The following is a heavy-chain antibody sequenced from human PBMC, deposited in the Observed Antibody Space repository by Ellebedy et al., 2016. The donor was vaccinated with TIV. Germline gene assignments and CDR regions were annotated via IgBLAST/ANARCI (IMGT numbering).Heavy chain of an antibody. CDR3: ARVLRATSGMDV. D-gene: IGHD4/OR15-4a*01. Sequence: ASVKVSCQASGYIFTFYDIHRVRQAPGQGLEWMGWINPNSGGTNLPQKFQGRVTMTRDTSVNTAYMELSRLQSDDTAVYYCARVLRATSGMDVWGQGTTVIVS. CDR2: INPNSGGT. J-gene: IGHJ6*02. CDR1: GYIFTFYD. V-gene: IGHV1-2*02.